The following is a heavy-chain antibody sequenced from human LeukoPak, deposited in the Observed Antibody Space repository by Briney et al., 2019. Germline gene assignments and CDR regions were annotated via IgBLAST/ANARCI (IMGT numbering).Heavy chain of an antibody. D-gene: IGHD2-21*02. V-gene: IGHV3-73*01. J-gene: IGHJ3*02. CDR3: TNGGVTATDHYAFDI. CDR1: GFTFSGSA. CDR2: IRSKANSYAT. Sequence: GGSLKLSCAASGFTFSGSAMHWVRQASGKGLEWVGRIRSKANSYATAYAASVKGRFTISRDDSKNTAYLQMNSLKTEDTAVYYCTNGGVTATDHYAFDIWGQGTMVTVSS.